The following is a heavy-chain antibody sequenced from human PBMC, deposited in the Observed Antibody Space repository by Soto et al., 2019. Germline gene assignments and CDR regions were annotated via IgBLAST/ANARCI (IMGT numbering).Heavy chain of an antibody. CDR3: AKGIVVAQGYWFFDL. D-gene: IGHD3-22*01. V-gene: IGHV3-23*01. CDR1: GFTFRSDG. CDR2: FSVSGGHT. J-gene: IGHJ2*01. Sequence: GGSLRLSCAAPGFTFRSDGMSWVRQPPGKGLEWVSGFSVSGGHTYYADSVMGRFTISSDNSKRTLLLQMNSLRAEDTAIYYCAKGIVVAQGYWFFDLWGRGTLVTVSS.